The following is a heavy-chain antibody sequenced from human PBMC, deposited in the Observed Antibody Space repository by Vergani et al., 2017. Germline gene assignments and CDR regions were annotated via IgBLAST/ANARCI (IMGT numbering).Heavy chain of an antibody. D-gene: IGHD6-19*01. J-gene: IGHJ6*02. CDR1: GYSFTSYW. CDR2: IDPSDSYT. V-gene: IGHV5-10-1*01. Sequence: EVQLVQSGAEVKKPGESLRISCKGSGYSFTSYWISWVRQMPGKGLEWMGRIDPSDSYTNYSPSFQGHVTISADKSISTAYLQWSSLKASDTAMYYCARQVAVAGKWWAPSYYYGMAVWGQGTTVTVSS. CDR3: ARQVAVAGKWWAPSYYYGMAV.